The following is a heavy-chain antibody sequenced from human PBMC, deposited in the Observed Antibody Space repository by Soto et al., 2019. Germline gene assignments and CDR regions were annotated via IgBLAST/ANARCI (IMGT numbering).Heavy chain of an antibody. Sequence: GGALRLSCAASGFTFDDYGMSWVRQAPGKGLEWVSGINWNGGSTGYADSVKGRFTISRDDAKNSLYLQMNSLRAEDTALYYCASRDILTGYVFDIWGQGTMVTVSS. V-gene: IGHV3-20*04. CDR1: GFTFDDYG. J-gene: IGHJ3*02. CDR3: ASRDILTGYVFDI. CDR2: INWNGGST. D-gene: IGHD3-9*01.